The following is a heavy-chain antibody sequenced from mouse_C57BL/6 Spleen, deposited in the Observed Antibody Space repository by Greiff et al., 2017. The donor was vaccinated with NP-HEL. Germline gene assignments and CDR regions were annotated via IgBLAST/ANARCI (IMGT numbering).Heavy chain of an antibody. D-gene: IGHD4-1*01. V-gene: IGHV5-12*01. Sequence: EVQLVESGGGLVQPGGSLKLSCAASRFTFSDYYMYWVRQTPEKRLEWVAYISNGGGSTYYPDTVKGRFTISRDNAKNTLYLQMSRLKSEDTAMYYCARGTGTRYFDVWGTGTTVTVSS. CDR2: ISNGGGST. J-gene: IGHJ1*03. CDR3: ARGTGTRYFDV. CDR1: RFTFSDYY.